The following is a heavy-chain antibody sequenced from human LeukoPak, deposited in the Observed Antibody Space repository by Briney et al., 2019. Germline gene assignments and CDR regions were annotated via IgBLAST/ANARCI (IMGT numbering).Heavy chain of an antibody. Sequence: GRSLRLSCAASGFTLDDYAMHWVRQAPGKGLEWVSGISWNSVNIGYADSVKGRFTISRDNARNSLYLQMNSLRAEDMALYYCAKGTMIVVAVGDYFDYWGQGTLVTVSS. D-gene: IGHD3-22*01. CDR1: GFTLDDYA. CDR3: AKGTMIVVAVGDYFDY. V-gene: IGHV3-9*03. CDR2: ISWNSVNI. J-gene: IGHJ4*02.